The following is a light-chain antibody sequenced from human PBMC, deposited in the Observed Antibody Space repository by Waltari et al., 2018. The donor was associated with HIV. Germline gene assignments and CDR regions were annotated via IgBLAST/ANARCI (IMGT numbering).Light chain of an antibody. CDR2: NDK. V-gene: IGLV3-9*01. CDR1: DIGTRD. CDR3: QVWDHTSVV. J-gene: IGLJ3*02. Sequence: SYDLTQPLSVSVALGQTARIPCGWRDIGTRDVHWYQQKPGQAPSLLIFNDKNRPSGIPERFSGSKSRNTATLTISEAQGGDEAAYFCQVWDHTSVVFGGGTNLTVL.